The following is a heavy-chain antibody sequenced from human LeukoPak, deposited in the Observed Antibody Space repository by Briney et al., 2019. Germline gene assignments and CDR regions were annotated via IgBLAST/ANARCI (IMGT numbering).Heavy chain of an antibody. CDR2: INNDGSIT. Sequence: GGPKCLACGRAGLDFSSYWMPWLRQATGKELVWVSRINNDGSITNSADSVKGRFTISRDNAKDTLYLQMDSIRAEDTAIYFCARGPSILGAIDNWGQGTLVAVSS. D-gene: IGHD3-10*01. CDR3: ARGPSILGAIDN. CDR1: GLDFSSYW. J-gene: IGHJ4*02. V-gene: IGHV3-74*01.